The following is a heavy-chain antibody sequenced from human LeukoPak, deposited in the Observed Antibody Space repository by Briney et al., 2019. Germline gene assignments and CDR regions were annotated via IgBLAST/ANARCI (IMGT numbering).Heavy chain of an antibody. CDR2: IYYSGST. Sequence: SETLSLTCTVSGGSISSYYWSWIRQPPGKGLEWIGYIYYSGSTKYNPSLKSRVTISVDTSKNQFSLKLSSVTAADTAVYYCARAGPIHSSSWYGYYYYGMDVWGQGTTVTVSS. CDR1: GGSISSYY. V-gene: IGHV4-59*01. CDR3: ARAGPIHSSSWYGYYYYGMDV. J-gene: IGHJ6*02. D-gene: IGHD6-13*01.